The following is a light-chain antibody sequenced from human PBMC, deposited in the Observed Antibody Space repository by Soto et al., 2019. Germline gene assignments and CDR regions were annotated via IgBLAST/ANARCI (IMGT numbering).Light chain of an antibody. CDR2: GAS. CDR1: RSVSSN. CDR3: QQYTSWPRT. V-gene: IGKV3-15*01. Sequence: IEMTQSPATLSVSLGERATLSCRASRSVSSNFAWYQQKPGQAPRLLIYGASTRASDVPDRFSGSGSGTEFTLTISSLQSEDFAVYYCQQYTSWPRTFGQGPKVEIK. J-gene: IGKJ1*01.